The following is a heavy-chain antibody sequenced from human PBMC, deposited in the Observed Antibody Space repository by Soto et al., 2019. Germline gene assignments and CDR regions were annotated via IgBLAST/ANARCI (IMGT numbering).Heavy chain of an antibody. V-gene: IGHV5-51*01. J-gene: IGHJ4*02. D-gene: IGHD3-10*01. CDR1: GYSFTSYW. Sequence: GESLKISCKGSGYSFTSYWIGWVRQMPGKGLEWMGIIYPGDSDTRYSPSFQGQVTISADKSISTAYLQWSSLRSEDTAVYYCARVGERFGELKYWGQGTLVTVSS. CDR3: ARVGERFGELKY. CDR2: IYPGDSDT.